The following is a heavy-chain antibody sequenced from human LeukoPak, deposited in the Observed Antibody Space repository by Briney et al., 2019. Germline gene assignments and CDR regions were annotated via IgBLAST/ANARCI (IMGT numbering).Heavy chain of an antibody. CDR3: AKDLKGYNYGSGHDY. Sequence: GASVKVSCTASGYTFTAYYMHWVRQAPGQGLEWMGIINPSGGSTSYAQKFQGRVTMTRDTSTSTVYMELSSLRSEDTAVYYCAKDLKGYNYGSGHDYWGQGTLVTVSS. CDR2: INPSGGST. J-gene: IGHJ4*02. CDR1: GYTFTAYY. D-gene: IGHD3-10*01. V-gene: IGHV1-46*01.